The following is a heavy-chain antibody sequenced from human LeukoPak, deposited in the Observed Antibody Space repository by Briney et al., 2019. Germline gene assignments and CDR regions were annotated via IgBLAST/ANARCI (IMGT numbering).Heavy chain of an antibody. J-gene: IGHJ6*02. CDR2: ISGSGGST. Sequence: GGSLRLSCAASGFTFSSYAMSWVRQAPGKGLEWVSAISGSGGSTYYADSVKGRFTISRDNSKNTLYLQMNSLRAEDTAVYYCARDRAPYGSGDGMDVWGQGTTVTVSS. D-gene: IGHD3-10*01. CDR1: GFTFSSYA. CDR3: ARDRAPYGSGDGMDV. V-gene: IGHV3-23*01.